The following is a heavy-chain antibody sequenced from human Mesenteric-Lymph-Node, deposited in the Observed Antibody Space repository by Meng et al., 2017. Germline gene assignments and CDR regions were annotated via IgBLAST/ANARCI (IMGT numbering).Heavy chain of an antibody. D-gene: IGHD6-19*01. CDR2: IYYSGST. J-gene: IGHJ4*02. CDR3: ARVSSGWDYFDY. Sequence: PLRASGPGLVKPSQPLSLTCTVSGGSVSSGGYYWTWIRQHPGKGLEWFGHIYYSGSTFYNPSLKRRVIISIDTSKNQFSLNLRSVTAADTAVYYCARVSSGWDYFDYWGQGTLVTVSS. CDR1: GGSVSSGGYY. V-gene: IGHV4-31*03.